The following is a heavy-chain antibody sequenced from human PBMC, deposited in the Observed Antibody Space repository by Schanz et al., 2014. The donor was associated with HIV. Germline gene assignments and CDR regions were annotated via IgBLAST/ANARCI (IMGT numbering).Heavy chain of an antibody. CDR1: GGTFSNYA. CDR2: MNPNSGHT. J-gene: IGHJ5*02. D-gene: IGHD6-6*01. CDR3: ARARAKIEGRPVGNWFDP. V-gene: IGHV1-8*02. Sequence: QVPLVQSGAEVKKPGSSVKVSCKASGGTFSNYAISWVRQAPGQGLEWMGWMNPNSGHTGYAQKFQGRVDMTRTTSISTAYMELRGLTSEDTAVYFCARARAKIEGRPVGNWFDPWGQGTLVTVSS.